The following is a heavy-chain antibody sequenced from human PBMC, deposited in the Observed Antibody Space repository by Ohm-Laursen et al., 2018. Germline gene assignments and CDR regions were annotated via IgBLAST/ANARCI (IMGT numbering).Heavy chain of an antibody. CDR1: GVSFSGFY. CDR3: ARNFNWENPYNFAY. D-gene: IGHD3-9*01. V-gene: IGHV4-59*01. J-gene: IGHJ4*02. CDR2: IYYSGST. Sequence: SETLSLTCGVNGVSFSGFYWNWIRQSPGKGLEWIGYIYYSGSTKYNPSLESRVTISLDTSRNQFSLRLTSLTAADTAVYYCARNFNWENPYNFAYWGQGILVTVSS.